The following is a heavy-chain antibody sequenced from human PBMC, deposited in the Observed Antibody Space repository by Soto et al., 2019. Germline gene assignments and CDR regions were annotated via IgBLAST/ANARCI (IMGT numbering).Heavy chain of an antibody. CDR1: GGSITRYC. Sequence: SSETLSLTCTVSGGSITRYCWSWIRQPPGKGLEWIGYIYYSGSTNYNPSLKSRVTISVDTSKNQFSLKLSSVTAADTAVYYCARDSPYCSGGSCYFDYWGQGTLVTVSS. CDR2: IYYSGST. V-gene: IGHV4-59*01. CDR3: ARDSPYCSGGSCYFDY. J-gene: IGHJ4*02. D-gene: IGHD2-15*01.